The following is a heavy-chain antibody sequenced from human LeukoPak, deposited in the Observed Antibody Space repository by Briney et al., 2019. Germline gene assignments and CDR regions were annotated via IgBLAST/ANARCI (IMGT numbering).Heavy chain of an antibody. J-gene: IGHJ4*02. CDR2: IIPIFGTA. V-gene: IGHV1-69*13. D-gene: IGHD5-12*01. CDR1: GGTFSSYA. Sequence: ASVKVSCKASGGTFSSYAISWVRQAPGKGLEWMGGIIPIFGTANYAQKFQGRVTITADESTSTAYMELSSLRSEDTAVYYCASREDIVAPDFDYWGQGTLVTVSS. CDR3: ASREDIVAPDFDY.